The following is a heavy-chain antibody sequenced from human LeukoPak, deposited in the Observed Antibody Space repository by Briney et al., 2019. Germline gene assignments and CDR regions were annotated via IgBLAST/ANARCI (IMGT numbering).Heavy chain of an antibody. Sequence: PSETLSLTCTVPGGSISSYYWSWIRQPPGKGLEWIGYIYYSGSTNYNPSPKSRVTISVDTSKNQFSLKLSSVTAADTAVYYCAREDRDYDFWSGYPQYNWFDPWGQGTLVTVSS. J-gene: IGHJ5*02. CDR2: IYYSGST. V-gene: IGHV4-59*01. CDR1: GGSISSYY. CDR3: AREDRDYDFWSGYPQYNWFDP. D-gene: IGHD3-3*01.